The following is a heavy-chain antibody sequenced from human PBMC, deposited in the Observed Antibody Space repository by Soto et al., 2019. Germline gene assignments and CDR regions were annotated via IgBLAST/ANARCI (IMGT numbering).Heavy chain of an antibody. V-gene: IGHV3-30*18. CDR1: RFTFSDYG. D-gene: IGHD3-10*01. CDR3: AKSVQYGKGISCSTEAFDI. J-gene: IGHJ3*02. CDR2: ISHDGGHE. Sequence: QMQLVESGGGVVQPGRSLRLSCAASRFTFSDYGMHWVRQAPGTGLEGVAAISHDGGHEFYAESLKSRFTISRDNSNNTPYLQMNGLRTEDTACYYWAKSVQYGKGISCSTEAFDIWCKGTGVTVSS.